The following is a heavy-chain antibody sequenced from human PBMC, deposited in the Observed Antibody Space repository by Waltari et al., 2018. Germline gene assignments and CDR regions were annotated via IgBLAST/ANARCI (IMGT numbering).Heavy chain of an antibody. Sequence: QLQLQESGPGRVKPSETLSLTCTVSGGSISSSSYYWGWIRQPPGKGLGWIGSMFYSVRTYYHPSLTSRVTISVDTSKNPFSLTLSSVTAADTAVYYCARAPGIAAAGSYCSFDLWGRGTLVTVSS. CDR3: ARAPGIAAAGSYCSFDL. J-gene: IGHJ2*01. CDR2: MFYSVRT. D-gene: IGHD6-13*01. CDR1: GGSISSSSYY. V-gene: IGHV4-39*07.